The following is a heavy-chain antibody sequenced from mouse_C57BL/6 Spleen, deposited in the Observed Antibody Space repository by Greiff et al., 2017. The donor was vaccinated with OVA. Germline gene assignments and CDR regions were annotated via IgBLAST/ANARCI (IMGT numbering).Heavy chain of an antibody. D-gene: IGHD1-1*01. J-gene: IGHJ1*03. Sequence: VQLQQSGPGLVQPSQSLSITCTVSGFSLTSYGVHWVRQSPGKGLEWLGVIWSGGSTDYNAAFISRLSISKDNSKSQVFFKMNSLQADDTAIYYCARGVTTVGDRYFDVWGTGTTVTVSS. CDR1: GFSLTSYG. V-gene: IGHV2-2*01. CDR2: IWSGGST. CDR3: ARGVTTVGDRYFDV.